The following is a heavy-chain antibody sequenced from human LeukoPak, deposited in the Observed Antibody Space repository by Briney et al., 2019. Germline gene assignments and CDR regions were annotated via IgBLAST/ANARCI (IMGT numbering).Heavy chain of an antibody. D-gene: IGHD6-19*01. CDR3: ARVRQWLGTWVDY. Sequence: GGSLRLSCAASGFTFSSSAMHWVRQAPGRGLEWVAVISYDGSSKYYADSVKGRFTISRDNSENTLYLQMNSLRPEDTAVYYCARVRQWLGTWVDYWGQGTLVTVSS. CDR2: ISYDGSSK. J-gene: IGHJ4*02. V-gene: IGHV3-30-3*01. CDR1: GFTFSSSA.